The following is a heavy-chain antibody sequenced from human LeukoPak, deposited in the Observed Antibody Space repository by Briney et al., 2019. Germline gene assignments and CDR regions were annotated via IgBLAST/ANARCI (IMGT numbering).Heavy chain of an antibody. CDR2: IYYSGST. Sequence: SETLSLTCTVSGGSISSYYWSWIRQPPGKGLEWIGYIYYSGSTNYNPSLKSRVTISVDTSKNQFSLKLSSVTAADTAVYYCAREKPQNYYDSSGYYWVYWGQGTLVTVSS. V-gene: IGHV4-59*12. CDR3: AREKPQNYYDSSGYYWVY. D-gene: IGHD3-22*01. CDR1: GGSISSYY. J-gene: IGHJ4*02.